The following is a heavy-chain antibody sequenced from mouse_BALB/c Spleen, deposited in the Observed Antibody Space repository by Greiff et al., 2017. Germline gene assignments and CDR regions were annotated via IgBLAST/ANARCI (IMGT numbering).Heavy chain of an antibody. D-gene: IGHD1-2*01. CDR3: ARRLLDYAMDY. CDR1: GYTFTSYW. CDR2: IYPGDGDT. J-gene: IGHJ4*01. Sequence: VQLQQSGAELARPGASVKLSCKASGYTFTSYWMQWVKQRPGQGLEWIGAIYPGDGDTRYTQKFKGKATLTADKSSSTAYMQLSSLASEDSAVYYCARRLLDYAMDYWGQGTSVTVSS. V-gene: IGHV1-87*01.